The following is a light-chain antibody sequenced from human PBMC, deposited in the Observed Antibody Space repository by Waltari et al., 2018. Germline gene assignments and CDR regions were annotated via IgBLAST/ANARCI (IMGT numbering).Light chain of an antibody. CDR3: QSFDSSNNIV. J-gene: IGLJ2*01. Sequence: NFMLAQPHSVSESPGKTVTISCTGSSGSIAKNYVQWYQVRPGSGPTTVIYEDNERPSGVPDRFSGSIDRSSNSASLIISRLKTEDEAYYYCQSFDSSNNIVFGGGTKLTVL. CDR1: SGSIAKNY. CDR2: EDN. V-gene: IGLV6-57*02.